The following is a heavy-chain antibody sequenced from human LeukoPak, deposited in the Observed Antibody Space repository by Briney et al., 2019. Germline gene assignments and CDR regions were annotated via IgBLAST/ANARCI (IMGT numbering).Heavy chain of an antibody. V-gene: IGHV4-30-4*01. CDR3: ARGPIVGATQGWFDP. J-gene: IGHJ5*02. Sequence: SQTLSLTCTVSGGPISSGDYYWSWIRQPPGKGLEWIGYIYYSGSTYYNPSLKSRVTISVDTSKNRFSLKLSSVTAADTAVYYCARGPIVGATQGWFDPWGQGTLVTVSS. D-gene: IGHD1-26*01. CDR2: IYYSGST. CDR1: GGPISSGDYY.